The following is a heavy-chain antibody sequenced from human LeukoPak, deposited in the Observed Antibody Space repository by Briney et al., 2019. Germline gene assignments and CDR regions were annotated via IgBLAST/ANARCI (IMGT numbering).Heavy chain of an antibody. CDR2: IIPTVDKP. CDR1: GGSFTTNG. V-gene: IGHV1-69*04. J-gene: IGHJ4*02. D-gene: IGHD2-2*01. CDR3: ARGFQVPAAVPSHFDY. Sequence: SVKVSCKASGGSFTTNGVSWVRQAPGQGLEWMGRIIPTVDKPIYAQNFQGRVTIAADKSTGTAYMELTSLRSEDTAVYYCARGFQVPAAVPSHFDYWGQGTLVTVSS.